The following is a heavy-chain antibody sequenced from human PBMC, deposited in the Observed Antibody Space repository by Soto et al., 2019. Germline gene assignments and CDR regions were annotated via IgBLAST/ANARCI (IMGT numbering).Heavy chain of an antibody. J-gene: IGHJ4*01. CDR3: GKDLRPYGSGTFDF. CDR1: GFTFRNHA. V-gene: IGHV3-23*01. D-gene: IGHD3-10*01. Sequence: GGSLRLSCAASGFTFRNHAMTWARQAPGKELEWVSAISASGTGTYYAASVKGRFTIFRDNSRATVYLQMNNLRAEDTATYYCGKDLRPYGSGTFDFWGQGTLVPVHS. CDR2: ISASGTGT.